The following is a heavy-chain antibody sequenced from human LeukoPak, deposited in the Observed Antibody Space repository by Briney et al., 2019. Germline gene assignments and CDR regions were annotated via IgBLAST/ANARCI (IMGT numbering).Heavy chain of an antibody. J-gene: IGHJ4*02. D-gene: IGHD6-13*01. CDR2: INHSGST. V-gene: IGHV4-34*01. CDR3: ARGRAAAAY. CDR1: GGSFSGYY. Sequence: SETLSLTCAVYGGSFSGYYWSWIRQPPGKGLEWIGEINHSGSTIYNPSLKSRVTISVDTSKSQFSLKLSSVTAADTAVYYCARGRAAAAYWGQGTLVTVSS.